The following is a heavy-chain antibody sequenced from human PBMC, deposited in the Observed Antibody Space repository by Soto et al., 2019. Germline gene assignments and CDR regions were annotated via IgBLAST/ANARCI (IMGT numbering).Heavy chain of an antibody. CDR3: VRSKGGYSYGTPFDY. V-gene: IGHV3-9*01. CDR2: ISWNSGNI. J-gene: IGHJ4*02. D-gene: IGHD5-18*01. CDR1: GFTFDDYA. Sequence: EVRLEESGGALVQPGRFLRLSCAASGFTFDDYAMYWVRQVLGKGLEWVSSISWNSGNIGYADSVKGRFTTSRDNAENSLYLQMNSLRPEDTALYYCVRSKGGYSYGTPFDYWGQGTLVTVSS.